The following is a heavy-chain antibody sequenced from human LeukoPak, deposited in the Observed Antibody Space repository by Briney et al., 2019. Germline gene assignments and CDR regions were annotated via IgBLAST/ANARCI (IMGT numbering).Heavy chain of an antibody. CDR1: GFTFSSYA. J-gene: IGHJ4*02. CDR3: AKVRYSGSYWDY. D-gene: IGHD1-26*01. V-gene: IGHV3-23*01. Sequence: PGGSLRLSCAASGFTFSSYAMSWVRQAPGKGLEWVSTISGSGVSTYFADSVKGRFTISRDNSKNTLFLQMNSLRAEDTAVYYCAKVRYSGSYWDYWGQGTLVTVSS. CDR2: ISGSGVST.